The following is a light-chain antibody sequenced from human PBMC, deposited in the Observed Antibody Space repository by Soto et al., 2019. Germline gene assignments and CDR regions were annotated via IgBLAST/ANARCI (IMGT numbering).Light chain of an antibody. CDR2: DAS. CDR1: QDISNY. CDR3: LQDYGDSWT. V-gene: IGKV1-33*01. Sequence: DIQMTQSPSSLSASVGDRVTITCQASQDISNYLNWYQQKPGKAPKLLIYDASNLETGVPSRFSGSGSGTDFTFTISSLQPEDFASYYCLQDYGDSWTFGQGTKVDI. J-gene: IGKJ1*01.